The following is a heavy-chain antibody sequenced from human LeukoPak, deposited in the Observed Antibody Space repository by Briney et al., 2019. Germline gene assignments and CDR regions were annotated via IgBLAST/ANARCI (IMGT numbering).Heavy chain of an antibody. V-gene: IGHV3-15*01. CDR3: TWGTGGNFDY. J-gene: IGHJ4*02. CDR2: IKSKADGGTT. CDR1: GFTSSHAW. D-gene: IGHD2-8*02. Sequence: GGSLRLSCTASGFTSSHAWMSWVRQAPGKGLEWVGRIKSKADGGTTDYAAPVKGRFTISRDDSKNTLFLQINSLKSEDTAVYYCTWGTGGNFDYWGQGTLVTDSS.